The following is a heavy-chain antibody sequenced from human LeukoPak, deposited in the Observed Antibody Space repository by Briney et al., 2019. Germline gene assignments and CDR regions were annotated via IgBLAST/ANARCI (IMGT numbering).Heavy chain of an antibody. CDR3: ARGPRYNWNYYYYGMDV. J-gene: IGHJ6*02. Sequence: ASVKVSCKASGYTFTSYYMHRVRQAPGQGLEWMGIINPSGGSTSYAQKFQGRVTMTRDTSTSTVYMELSSLRSEDTAVYYCARGPRYNWNYYYYGMDVWGQGTTVTVSS. CDR2: INPSGGST. CDR1: GYTFTSYY. V-gene: IGHV1-46*01. D-gene: IGHD1-20*01.